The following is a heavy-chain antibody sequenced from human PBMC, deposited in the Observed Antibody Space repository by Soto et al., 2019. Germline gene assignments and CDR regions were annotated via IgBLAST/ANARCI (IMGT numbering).Heavy chain of an antibody. Sequence: QVQLVQSGAEVKKPGASVKVSCKASGYTFTSYDINWVRQATGQGLEWMGWMNPNSGNTGYAQKFQGRVTMTRNTSISTAYMEAGRLRSEDTAVYFFARTLYGDNVDYWGQGTLVTVSS. CDR3: ARTLYGDNVDY. V-gene: IGHV1-8*01. D-gene: IGHD4-17*01. CDR2: MNPNSGNT. CDR1: GYTFTSYD. J-gene: IGHJ4*02.